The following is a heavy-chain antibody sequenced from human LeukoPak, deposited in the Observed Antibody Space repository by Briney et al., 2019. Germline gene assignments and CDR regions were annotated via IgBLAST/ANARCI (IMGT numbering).Heavy chain of an antibody. J-gene: IGHJ3*02. CDR3: ARDRSIAAAVHDAFDI. Sequence: ASVKVSCKASGYTFTSYAMHWVRQAPGQRLEWMGWINAGNGNTKYSQKLQGRVTMTTDTSTSTAYMELRSLRSDDTAVYYCARDRSIAAAVHDAFDIWGQGTMVTVSS. V-gene: IGHV1-3*01. CDR1: GYTFTSYA. D-gene: IGHD6-13*01. CDR2: INAGNGNT.